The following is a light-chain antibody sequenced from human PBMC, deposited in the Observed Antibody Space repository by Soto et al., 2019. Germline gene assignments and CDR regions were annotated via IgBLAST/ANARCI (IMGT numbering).Light chain of an antibody. CDR2: EVS. CDR1: SSHISPYAY. CDR3: SSYTSSRSLV. J-gene: IGLJ1*01. Sequence: QSSLTQPASVSGYPGPSITTSCSGTSSHISPYAYFSWYQQHSPRAPKLLIYEVSHRFSSLYCRFSGPKSSNTASLKISGLQAEAEGDYFDSSYTSSRSLVSGTGP. V-gene: IGLV2-14*03.